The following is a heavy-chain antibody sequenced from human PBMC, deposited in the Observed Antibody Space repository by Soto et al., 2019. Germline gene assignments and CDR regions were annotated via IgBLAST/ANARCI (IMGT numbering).Heavy chain of an antibody. CDR1: GGSISSSSYY. V-gene: IGHV4-39*01. CDR3: ARHQAGPFDY. D-gene: IGHD6-13*01. Sequence: SETLSLTCTVSGGSISSSSYYWGWIRQPPGKGLEWIGSIYCSGSTNYNPSLKSRVTISVDTSKNQFSLKLTSVTAADAAVYYCARHQAGPFDYWGQGTLVTVSS. J-gene: IGHJ4*02. CDR2: IYCSGST.